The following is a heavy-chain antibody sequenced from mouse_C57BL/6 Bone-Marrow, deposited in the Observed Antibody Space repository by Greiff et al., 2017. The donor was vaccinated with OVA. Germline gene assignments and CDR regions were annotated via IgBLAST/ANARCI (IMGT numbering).Heavy chain of an antibody. D-gene: IGHD1-1*01. Sequence: VQLQQPGAELVRPGSSVKLSCKASGYTFTSYWMDWVKQRPGQGLEWIGNIYPSDSETHYNQKFKDKATLTVDKSSSTAYMQLSSLTSEDSAVYYCARFLLRDYAMDYWGQGTSVTVTS. V-gene: IGHV1-61*01. CDR1: GYTFTSYW. CDR2: IYPSDSET. J-gene: IGHJ4*01. CDR3: ARFLLRDYAMDY.